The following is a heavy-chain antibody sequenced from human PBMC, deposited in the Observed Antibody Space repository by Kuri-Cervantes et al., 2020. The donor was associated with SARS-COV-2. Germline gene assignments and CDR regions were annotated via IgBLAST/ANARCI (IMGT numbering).Heavy chain of an antibody. V-gene: IGHV3-15*01. J-gene: IGHJ4*02. CDR2: IKSKTDGGTT. CDR1: GFTFSNAW. Sequence: GGSLRLSCAASGFTFSNAWMSWVRQAPGKGLEWVGRIKSKTDGGTTDYAAPVKGRFTISRDDSKNTLYLQMNSLKTEDTAVYYCTTRPLITIFGVVTVGGDYFDYWGQGTLVTVS. D-gene: IGHD3-3*01. CDR3: TTRPLITIFGVVTVGGDYFDY.